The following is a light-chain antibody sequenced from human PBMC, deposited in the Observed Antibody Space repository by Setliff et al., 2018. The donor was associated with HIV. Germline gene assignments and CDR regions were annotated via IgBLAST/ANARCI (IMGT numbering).Light chain of an antibody. Sequence: QSALTQPSSASGTPGQNVTIFCSGTTSNIGSSFVYWYRQLPGTTPQLLIYRSDQRPSGVPDRFSGSKSGTSASLAITGLRSDDEADYYCASWDESLGGLYVFGGGTKGTVL. J-gene: IGLJ1*01. V-gene: IGLV1-47*01. CDR2: RSD. CDR3: ASWDESLGGLYV. CDR1: TSNIGSSF.